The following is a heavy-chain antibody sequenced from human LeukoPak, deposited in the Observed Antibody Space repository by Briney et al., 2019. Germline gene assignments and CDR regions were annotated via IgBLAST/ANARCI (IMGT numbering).Heavy chain of an antibody. D-gene: IGHD3-22*01. Sequence: ASVKVSCKASGYTFTSYGISWVRQAPGQGLEWMGWISAYNGNTNYAQKLQGRVTMTTDTSTSTAYMELRSLRSDDTAVYYCAREGYYDSSGYYDPFDYWGQGTLVTASS. J-gene: IGHJ4*02. CDR2: ISAYNGNT. V-gene: IGHV1-18*01. CDR3: AREGYYDSSGYYDPFDY. CDR1: GYTFTSYG.